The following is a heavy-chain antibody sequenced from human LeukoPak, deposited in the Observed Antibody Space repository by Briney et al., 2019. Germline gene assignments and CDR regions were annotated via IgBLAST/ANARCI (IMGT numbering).Heavy chain of an antibody. CDR3: ARQDGDPFHDAFDI. D-gene: IGHD4-17*01. Sequence: GASLKISCKGSGDSFTSYWIGCWRRMPGKGREGMGRIYPGDSDTRYSPSFQGQVTISADKSISTAYLQWSSLKASDTAMYYRARQDGDPFHDAFDIWGQGTMVTVSS. V-gene: IGHV5-51*01. J-gene: IGHJ3*02. CDR1: GDSFTSYW. CDR2: IYPGDSDT.